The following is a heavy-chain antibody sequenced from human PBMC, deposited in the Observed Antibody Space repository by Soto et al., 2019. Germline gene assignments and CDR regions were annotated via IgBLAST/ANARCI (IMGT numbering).Heavy chain of an antibody. Sequence: PSVKVSCKASGYTFTSYAMNWVRQAPGQRLEWMGWINAGNGNTNYAQKFQGRVTITADKSTSTAYTELNSLRSEDTAVYYCVRDSPIGSTYSGYDGIDYWGQGTLVTVSS. J-gene: IGHJ4*02. CDR1: GYTFTSYA. CDR2: INAGNGNT. V-gene: IGHV1-3*01. CDR3: VRDSPIGSTYSGYDGIDY. D-gene: IGHD5-12*01.